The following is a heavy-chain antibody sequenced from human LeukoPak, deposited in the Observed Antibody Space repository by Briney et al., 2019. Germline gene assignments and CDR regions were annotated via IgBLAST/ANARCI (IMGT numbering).Heavy chain of an antibody. CDR1: GYTFTGYY. CDR3: ARHAYCDSSGPPTDRTFDI. V-gene: IGHV1-2*02. D-gene: IGHD3-22*01. CDR2: INPNSGGT. Sequence: ASVKVSCKASGYTFTGYYLHWVRQAPGQGLEWMGWINPNSGGTNYAQKFQGRVTMTRDTSISTAYMALSRLRSDDAAVYYCARHAYCDSSGPPTDRTFDIWGQGTMVTVSS. J-gene: IGHJ3*02.